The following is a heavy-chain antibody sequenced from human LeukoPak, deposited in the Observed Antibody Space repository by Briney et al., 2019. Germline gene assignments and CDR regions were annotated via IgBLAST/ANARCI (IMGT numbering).Heavy chain of an antibody. CDR3: ARHPLGYSYGSDAFDI. V-gene: IGHV5-51*01. D-gene: IGHD5-18*01. CDR1: GYSFTSYW. Sequence: PGASLKISCKGSGYSFTSYWIGWVRQMPGKGPEWMGIIYPGDSDTRYSPSFQGQVTISADKSISTAYLQWSSLKASDTAMYYCARHPLGYSYGSDAFDIWGQGTMVTVSS. J-gene: IGHJ3*02. CDR2: IYPGDSDT.